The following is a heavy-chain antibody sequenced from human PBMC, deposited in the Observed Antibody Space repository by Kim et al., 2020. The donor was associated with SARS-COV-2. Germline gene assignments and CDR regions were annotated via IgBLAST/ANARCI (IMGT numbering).Heavy chain of an antibody. D-gene: IGHD2-2*01. CDR2: ISSSSSYI. V-gene: IGHV3-21*01. CDR1: GFTFSSYS. Sequence: GGSLRLSCAASGFTFSSYSMNWVRQAPGKGLEWVSSISSSSSYIYYADSVKGRFTISRDNAKNSLYLQMNSLRAEDTAVYYCARDRVVVVPAAISDALFDPWGQGTLVTVSS. J-gene: IGHJ5*02. CDR3: ARDRVVVVPAAISDALFDP.